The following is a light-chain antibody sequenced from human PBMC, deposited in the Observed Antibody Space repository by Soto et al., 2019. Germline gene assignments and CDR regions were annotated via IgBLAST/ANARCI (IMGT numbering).Light chain of an antibody. Sequence: DIVVTQFPLSLPVTPGEPASISCNASQSLLHSNGNNYVDWYLQKPGQSPHLLIFMGSNRASGVPDRFSGSGSATEFALKISRVEAEDVGVYYCMQALQTPITFGQGTRLETK. CDR2: MGS. CDR3: MQALQTPIT. CDR1: QSLLHSNGNNY. J-gene: IGKJ5*01. V-gene: IGKV2-28*01.